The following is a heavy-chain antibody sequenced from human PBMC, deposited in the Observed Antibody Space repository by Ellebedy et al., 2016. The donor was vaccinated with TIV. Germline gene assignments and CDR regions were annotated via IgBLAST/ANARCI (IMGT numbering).Heavy chain of an antibody. Sequence: GGSLRLSXAASGFTFSSYAMHWVRQAPGKGLEWVAVISYDGSNKYYADSVKGRFTISRDNSKNTLYLQMNSLRAEDTAVYYCARDSPDGVAGYFQHWGQGTLVTVSS. D-gene: IGHD3-10*01. CDR2: ISYDGSNK. CDR1: GFTFSSYA. J-gene: IGHJ1*01. V-gene: IGHV3-30*04. CDR3: ARDSPDGVAGYFQH.